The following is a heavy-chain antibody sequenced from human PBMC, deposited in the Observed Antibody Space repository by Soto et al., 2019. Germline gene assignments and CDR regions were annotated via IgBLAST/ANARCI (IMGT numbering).Heavy chain of an antibody. CDR2: IYYSGST. CDR1: GGSISSGGYY. Sequence: PSETLSLTCTVSGGSISSGGYYWSWIRQPPGKGLECTGYIYYSGSTNYNPSLKSRVTISVDTSKNQFSLKLSSVTAADTAVYYCARVSSSWGLVNYFDYWGQGTLVTVSS. V-gene: IGHV4-61*08. J-gene: IGHJ4*02. D-gene: IGHD6-13*01. CDR3: ARVSSSWGLVNYFDY.